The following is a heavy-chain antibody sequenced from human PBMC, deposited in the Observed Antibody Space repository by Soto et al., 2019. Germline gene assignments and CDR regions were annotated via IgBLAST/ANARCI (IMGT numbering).Heavy chain of an antibody. D-gene: IGHD3-10*01. J-gene: IGHJ5*02. CDR1: GFTFSSYS. Sequence: EVQLVESGGGLVQPGGSLRRSCAASGFTFSSYSMNWVRQAPGKGLERGSYISSSRRTIYYADSVKGRFTTSWDTAMYSVYLQMNSLRDEDTAVYYCARDLYYGLSSCGPRHLVTVCS. V-gene: IGHV3-48*02. CDR3: ARDLYYGLSS. CDR2: ISSSRRTI.